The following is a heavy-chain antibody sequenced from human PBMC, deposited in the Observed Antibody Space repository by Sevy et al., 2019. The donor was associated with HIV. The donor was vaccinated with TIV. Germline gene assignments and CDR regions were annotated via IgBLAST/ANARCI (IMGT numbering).Heavy chain of an antibody. CDR3: GVGSSRYGTIDY. D-gene: IGHD6-13*01. Sequence: GGSLRLSCAASGFTFSDYYMSWIRQAPGKGLEWVSYISSSSSYTNYADSVKGRFTISRDNAKNSLYLQMNSLRAEDTAVYYCGVGSSRYGTIDYWGQGTLVTVST. V-gene: IGHV3-11*06. CDR2: ISSSSSYT. J-gene: IGHJ4*02. CDR1: GFTFSDYY.